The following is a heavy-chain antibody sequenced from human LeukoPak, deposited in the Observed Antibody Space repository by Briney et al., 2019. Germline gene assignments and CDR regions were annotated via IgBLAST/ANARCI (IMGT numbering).Heavy chain of an antibody. CDR3: ARDPGSGYEEHFDY. V-gene: IGHV3-11*01. CDR1: GFIFSDYY. CDR2: ISSSGSTM. J-gene: IGHJ4*02. D-gene: IGHD5-12*01. Sequence: GGSLRLSCAASGFIFSDYYMSWIRQAPGKGLEWVSYISSSGSTMYYTDSVKGRFTISRDSAKDSLYLQMNSLRAEDTAVYYCARDPGSGYEEHFDYWGQGTLVTVSS.